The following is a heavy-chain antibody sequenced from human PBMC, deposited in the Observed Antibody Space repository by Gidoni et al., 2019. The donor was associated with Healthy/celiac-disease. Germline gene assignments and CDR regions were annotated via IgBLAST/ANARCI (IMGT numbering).Heavy chain of an antibody. J-gene: IGHJ4*02. D-gene: IGHD3-9*01. V-gene: IGHV3-15*01. CDR1: GFPFSNAW. Sequence: EVQLVESGGGLVKPGGSLRLSCAASGFPFSNAWMSWVRQAPGKALEWVGRSKSKTDGGTTDYAAPVKGRFTISREDSKNTLYLQMNSLKTEDTAVYYCTTGILTGFQDYWGQGTLVTVSS. CDR2: SKSKTDGGTT. CDR3: TTGILTGFQDY.